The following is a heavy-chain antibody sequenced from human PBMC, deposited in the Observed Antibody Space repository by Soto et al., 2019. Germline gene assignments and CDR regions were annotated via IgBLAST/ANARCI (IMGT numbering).Heavy chain of an antibody. Sequence: SETLSLTCTVSGGSISSYYWSWIRQPPGKGLEWIGYIYYSGSTNYNPSLKSRVTISVDTSKNQFSLNLSSVTAADTAVYYCARTIVATIQSSLDYYYYYYMDVWGKGTTVTVSS. J-gene: IGHJ6*03. D-gene: IGHD5-12*01. CDR3: ARTIVATIQSSLDYYYYYYMDV. V-gene: IGHV4-59*08. CDR2: IYYSGST. CDR1: GGSISSYY.